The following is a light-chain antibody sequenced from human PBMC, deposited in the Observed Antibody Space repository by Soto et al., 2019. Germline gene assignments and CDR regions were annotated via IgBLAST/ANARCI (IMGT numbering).Light chain of an antibody. J-gene: IGKJ5*01. Sequence: IVLKLSPATLSLKPKERATVSCRASQSVSSHLAWYQQKRGQAPRRLIYDASSRASGIPARFSGSASGTDFTLTIISLEPEDCTVYYCKQGRNRPITFGQVTRLEIK. CDR1: QSVSSH. CDR2: DAS. V-gene: IGKV3-11*01. CDR3: KQGRNRPIT.